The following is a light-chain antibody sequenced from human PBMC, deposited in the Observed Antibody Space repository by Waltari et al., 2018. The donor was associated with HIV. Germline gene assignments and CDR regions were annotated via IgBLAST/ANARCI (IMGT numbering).Light chain of an antibody. CDR2: DVS. Sequence: QSALTQPASVSGSPGQSITISCTGTSSDVGDYNYVSWYQQHPGKAPKLIIYDVSNRPSGFSSRCSCSKSGNKASLAISGLQTEAEADYYCSSYTSSSTWVFGTGTKVTVL. CDR3: SSYTSSSTWV. J-gene: IGLJ1*01. CDR1: SSDVGDYNY. V-gene: IGLV2-14*01.